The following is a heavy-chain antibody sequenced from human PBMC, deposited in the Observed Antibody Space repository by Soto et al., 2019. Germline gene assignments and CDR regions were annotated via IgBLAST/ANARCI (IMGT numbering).Heavy chain of an antibody. Sequence: SETLSLTCTVSGGSISSGDYYWSWIRQPPGKGLEWIGYIYYSGSTYYNPSLKSRVTISVDTSKNQFSLKLSSVTAADTAVYYCARPDDTTLAFGYWGQGTLVTVSS. J-gene: IGHJ4*02. D-gene: IGHD3-9*01. CDR3: ARPDDTTLAFGY. CDR2: IYYSGST. V-gene: IGHV4-30-4*01. CDR1: GGSISSGDYY.